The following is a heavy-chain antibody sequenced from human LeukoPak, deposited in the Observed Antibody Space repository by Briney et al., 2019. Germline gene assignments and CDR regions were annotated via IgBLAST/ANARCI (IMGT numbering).Heavy chain of an antibody. Sequence: SETLSLTCSVSGGSSSSYYWSWLRQAPGKGLEGMGYIYYSESPNYSPPLKSRVTMSVATSKNQFSLKLSSVTAADTAIYYCARRGAPYCSGGGCYSIDNWFDSWSQGILVTVSS. CDR1: GGSSSSYY. CDR2: IYYSESP. V-gene: IGHV4-59*08. CDR3: ARRGAPYCSGGGCYSIDNWFDS. D-gene: IGHD2-15*01. J-gene: IGHJ5*01.